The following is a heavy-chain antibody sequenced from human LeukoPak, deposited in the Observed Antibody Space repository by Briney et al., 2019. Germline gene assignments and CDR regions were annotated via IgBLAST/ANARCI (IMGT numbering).Heavy chain of an antibody. CDR1: GFTFTNAW. D-gene: IGHD4-17*01. Sequence: GGSLRLSCAASGFTFTNAWMSWVRQAPGKGLEWVSAISGSGGSTYYADSVKGRFTISRDNSKNTLYLQMNSLRAEDTAVYYCAKEDYGDFQTNFDYWGQGTLVTVSS. CDR3: AKEDYGDFQTNFDY. V-gene: IGHV3-23*01. CDR2: ISGSGGST. J-gene: IGHJ4*02.